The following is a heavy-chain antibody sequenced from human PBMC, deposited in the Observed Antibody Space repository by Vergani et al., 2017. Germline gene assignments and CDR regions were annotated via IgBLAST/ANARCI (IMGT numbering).Heavy chain of an antibody. Sequence: EVQLVESGGGLIQPGGSLRLSCAASGFTVSSNYMSWVRQAPGKGLEWVSVIYSGGSTYYADSVKGRFTISRDNSKNTLYLQMNSLRAEDTAVYYCARERVGMATIEQFGYFDFWGQGTLVTVSS. CDR1: GFTVSSNY. J-gene: IGHJ4*02. CDR3: ARERVGMATIEQFGYFDF. CDR2: IYSGGST. D-gene: IGHD5-24*01. V-gene: IGHV3-53*01.